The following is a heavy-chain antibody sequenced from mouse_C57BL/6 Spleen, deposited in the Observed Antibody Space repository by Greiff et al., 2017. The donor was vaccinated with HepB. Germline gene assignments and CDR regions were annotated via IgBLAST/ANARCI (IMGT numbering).Heavy chain of an antibody. Sequence: VQLQQPGTELVKPGASVKLSCKASGYTFTSYWMHWVKPRTGQGLEWIGNINPSNGDTNYNEKFKSKATLTEDKSSSTAYMQISSLTSADSAVYYCERFFGKSHWGQGTSVTVSS. CDR2: INPSNGDT. V-gene: IGHV1-53*01. CDR1: GYTFTSYW. CDR3: ERFFGKSH. D-gene: IGHD2-1*01. J-gene: IGHJ4*01.